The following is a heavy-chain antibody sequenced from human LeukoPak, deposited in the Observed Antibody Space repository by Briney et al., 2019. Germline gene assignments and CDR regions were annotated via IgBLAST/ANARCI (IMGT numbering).Heavy chain of an antibody. V-gene: IGHV3-15*01. CDR1: GFTFSDAR. Sequence: GGSLRLSCGASGFTFSDARMNWVRQAPGKGLEWVGRATRKNDGGTTDYAAAVKGRFTISREDSKHTLYLNMISLKNEETGVCYCDSVVLGAPRSDYWGQGTLVTVSS. CDR3: DSVVLGAPRSDY. D-gene: IGHD2-8*02. CDR2: ATRKNDGGTT. J-gene: IGHJ4*02.